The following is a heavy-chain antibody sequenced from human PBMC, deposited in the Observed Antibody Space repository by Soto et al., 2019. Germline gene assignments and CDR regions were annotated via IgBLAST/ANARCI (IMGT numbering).Heavy chain of an antibody. CDR3: ARAHIAAAENYGMDV. Sequence: QVQLVQSGAEVKKPGASVKVSCKASGYTFTSYGISWVRQAPGQGLEWMGWISAYNGNTNYAQKLQGRVTMTTDTPTSTAYMELRSLRSDDTAVYYCARAHIAAAENYGMDVWGQGTTVTVSS. D-gene: IGHD6-13*01. CDR1: GYTFTSYG. CDR2: ISAYNGNT. V-gene: IGHV1-18*01. J-gene: IGHJ6*02.